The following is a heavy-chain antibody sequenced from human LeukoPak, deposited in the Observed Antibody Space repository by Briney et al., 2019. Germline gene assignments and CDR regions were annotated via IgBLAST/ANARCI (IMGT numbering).Heavy chain of an antibody. D-gene: IGHD3-10*01. J-gene: IGHJ4*02. CDR1: SYTVTSYD. Sequence: ASVKVSCKASSYTVTSYDINWVGQAPGQGLGLQGWISAYNGNTIYAQKVQGRVTMTRDTSTSTAYMEMRSLRSDDTAVYYCARVSHCYGSEIEDWGQGALVTVSS. V-gene: IGHV1-18*01. CDR3: ARVSHCYGSEIED. CDR2: ISAYNGNT.